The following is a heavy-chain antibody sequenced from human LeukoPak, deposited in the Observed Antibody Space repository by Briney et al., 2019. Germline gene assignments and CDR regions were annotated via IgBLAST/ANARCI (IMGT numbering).Heavy chain of an antibody. J-gene: IGHJ4*02. CDR3: ARDLITMIVVDPPGGFDY. V-gene: IGHV3-48*02. CDR2: ISSSSSTI. Sequence: PGGSLRLSCAASGFTFSSYSMNWVRQAPGKGLEWVSYISSSSSTIYYADSVKGRFTISRDNAKNPLYLQMNSLRDEDTAVYYCARDLITMIVVDPPGGFDYWGQGTLVTVSS. D-gene: IGHD3-22*01. CDR1: GFTFSSYS.